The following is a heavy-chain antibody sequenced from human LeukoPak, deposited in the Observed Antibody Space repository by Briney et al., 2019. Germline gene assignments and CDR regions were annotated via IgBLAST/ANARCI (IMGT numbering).Heavy chain of an antibody. Sequence: ASVKVSCKASGHTFTSYGISWVRQAPGQGLEWMGWISAYNGNTNYAQKLQGRVTMTTDTSTSTAYMELRSLRSDDTAVYYCARDYCSGGSCYSAWFDPWGQGTLVTVSS. CDR3: ARDYCSGGSCYSAWFDP. CDR2: ISAYNGNT. V-gene: IGHV1-18*01. CDR1: GHTFTSYG. D-gene: IGHD2-15*01. J-gene: IGHJ5*02.